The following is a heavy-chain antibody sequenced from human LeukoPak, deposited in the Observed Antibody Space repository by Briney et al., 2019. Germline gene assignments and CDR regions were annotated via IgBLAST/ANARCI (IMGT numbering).Heavy chain of an antibody. D-gene: IGHD3-3*01. J-gene: IGHJ4*02. CDR1: GFTFDDYG. Sequence: PGGSLRLSCAASGFTFDDYGMSWVRQAPGKGLEWVSGINWNGGSTGYADSVKGRFTISRDNAKNSLYLQMNSLRAEDTALYHCARRMGYYDFWSGHIGGYYFDYWGQGTLVTVSS. V-gene: IGHV3-20*01. CDR2: INWNGGST. CDR3: ARRMGYYDFWSGHIGGYYFDY.